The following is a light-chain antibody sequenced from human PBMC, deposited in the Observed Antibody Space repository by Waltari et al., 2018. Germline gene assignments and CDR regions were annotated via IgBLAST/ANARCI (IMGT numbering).Light chain of an antibody. Sequence: DIQMTQSPSSVSASVGDRVTISCRASQDVGSWLAWYQQRPGKAPNLLIHTASNLQSGVPSRFSGTRSGTEFTLIIDGLQPEDFATYFCKQSDSFPLTFGGGTKLEMK. CDR3: KQSDSFPLT. J-gene: IGKJ4*01. V-gene: IGKV1-12*01. CDR1: QDVGSW. CDR2: TAS.